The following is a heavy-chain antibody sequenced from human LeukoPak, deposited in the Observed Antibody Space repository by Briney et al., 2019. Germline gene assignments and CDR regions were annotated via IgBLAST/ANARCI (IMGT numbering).Heavy chain of an antibody. CDR2: IYTSGST. J-gene: IGHJ4*02. CDR1: GGSISSYY. V-gene: IGHV4-4*09. D-gene: IGHD3-16*01. CDR3: ARHGGSRTFDY. Sequence: SETPSLTCTVSGGSISSYYWSWIRQPPGKGLEWIGYIYTSGSTNYNPSLKSRVTISVDTSKNQFSLKLSSVTAADTAVYYCARHGGSRTFDYWGQGTLVTVSS.